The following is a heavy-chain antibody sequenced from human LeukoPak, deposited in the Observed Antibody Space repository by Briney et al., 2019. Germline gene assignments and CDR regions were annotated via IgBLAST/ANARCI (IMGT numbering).Heavy chain of an antibody. CDR3: ARSSASYDSSGYYSYYFDY. V-gene: IGHV4-34*01. CDR1: GGSFSGYY. CDR2: INHSGST. J-gene: IGHJ4*02. Sequence: PSETLSLTCAVYGGSFSGYYWSWIGQPPGKGLEWIGEINHSGSTNYNPSLKSRVTISVDTSKNQFSLKLSSVTAADTAVYYCARSSASYDSSGYYSYYFDYWGQGTLVTVSS. D-gene: IGHD3-22*01.